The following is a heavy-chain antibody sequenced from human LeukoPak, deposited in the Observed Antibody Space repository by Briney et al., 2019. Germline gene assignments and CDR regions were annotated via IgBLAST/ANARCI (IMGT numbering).Heavy chain of an antibody. CDR2: IYYSGSI. Sequence: PSETLSLTCTVSGGSIGSYYWNWIRQPPGKGLEWIGYIYYSGSINYNPSLKSRVTISLDTSKNQFSLKLSSVTAADTAVYYCARVTGGYGDFDYWGQGTLVTVSS. D-gene: IGHD4-17*01. J-gene: IGHJ4*02. V-gene: IGHV4-59*01. CDR1: GGSIGSYY. CDR3: ARVTGGYGDFDY.